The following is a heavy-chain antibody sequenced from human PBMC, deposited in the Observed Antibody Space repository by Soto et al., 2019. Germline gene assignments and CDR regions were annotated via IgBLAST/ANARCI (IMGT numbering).Heavy chain of an antibody. D-gene: IGHD3-10*01. CDR3: AGEGIGGWYYYYGMDV. CDR1: GGTFSSYA. V-gene: IGHV1-69*06. J-gene: IGHJ6*02. Sequence: QVQLVQSGAEVKKPGSSVKVSCKASGGTFSSYAISWVRQAPGQGLEWMGGIIPIFGTANYAQKFQGRVTITADKSTSTAYRELGRLLSEDTAVYYCAGEGIGGWYYYYGMDVWGQGTTVTVSS. CDR2: IIPIFGTA.